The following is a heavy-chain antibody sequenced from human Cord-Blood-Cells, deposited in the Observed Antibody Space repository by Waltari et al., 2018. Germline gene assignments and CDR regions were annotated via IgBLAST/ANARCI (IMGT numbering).Heavy chain of an antibody. D-gene: IGHD7-27*01. Sequence: EVQLVESGGGLVKPGGPLRLSCAASGLTFSRYSLNWVRQAPGKGLEWVSSISSSSSYIYYADSVKGRFTISRDNAKNSLYLQMNSLRAEDTAVYYCARSNWGYYWGQGTLVTVSS. CDR3: ARSNWGYY. V-gene: IGHV3-21*01. CDR2: ISSSSSYI. J-gene: IGHJ4*02. CDR1: GLTFSRYS.